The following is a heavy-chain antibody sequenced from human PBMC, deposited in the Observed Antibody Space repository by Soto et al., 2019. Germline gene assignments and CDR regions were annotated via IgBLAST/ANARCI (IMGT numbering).Heavy chain of an antibody. CDR2: ISRSGSVI. V-gene: IGHV3-11*01. CDR1: GCSFSDYY. Sequence: QVQLVESGGGLVKPGGSLRLSCAVSGCSFSDYYMSWIRQAPGKGLEWVSYISRSGSVIYYADSVKGRFTISRDDAKNSLYLQMNSLRAEDTAVYYCAKDIREAPVPGAFDIWGQGTMVTVSS. CDR3: AKDIREAPVPGAFDI. J-gene: IGHJ3*02.